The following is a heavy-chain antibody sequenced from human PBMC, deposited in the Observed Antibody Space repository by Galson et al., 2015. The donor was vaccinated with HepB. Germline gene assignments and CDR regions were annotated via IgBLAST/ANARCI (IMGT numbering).Heavy chain of an antibody. CDR2: LSSDGSST. CDR1: GFTFSSSG. J-gene: IGHJ4*02. D-gene: IGHD3/OR15-3a*01. V-gene: IGHV3-30*18. CDR3: AKEHTVGWFYYEC. Sequence: SLRLSCAASGFTFSSSGMHWARQAPGRGLEWVAVLSSDGSSTDYADSVKGRFTISSDYSTNMVFLQMHSLRPEDAAVYFCAKEHTVGWFYYECWGQGIQVTVSS.